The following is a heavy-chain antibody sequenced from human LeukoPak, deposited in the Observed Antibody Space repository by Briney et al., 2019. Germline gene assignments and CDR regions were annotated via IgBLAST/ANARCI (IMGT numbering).Heavy chain of an antibody. J-gene: IGHJ6*04. CDR1: GGSFNSYY. V-gene: IGHV4-34*01. Sequence: SETLSLTCAVYGGSFNSYYWSWIRQPPGKGLEWIGEINHSGSTNYNPPLKSRVTISVDTSKDQFSLKLRSVTAADTAVYYCARLGYSSGWAPRGVWGKGTTVTVSS. CDR2: INHSGST. D-gene: IGHD6-19*01. CDR3: ARLGYSSGWAPRGV.